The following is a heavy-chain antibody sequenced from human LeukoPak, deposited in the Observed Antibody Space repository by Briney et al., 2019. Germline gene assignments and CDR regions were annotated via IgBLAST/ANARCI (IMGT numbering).Heavy chain of an antibody. CDR2: IYTSGST. CDR1: GGSISSGSYY. V-gene: IGHV4-61*02. J-gene: IGHJ5*02. Sequence: SETLSLTCTVSGGSISSGSYYWSWIRQPAGKGLEWIGRIYTSGSTNYNPSLKSRVAISVDTSKNQFSLKLSSVTAADTAVYYCARARSNWFDPWGQGTLVTVSS. CDR3: ARARSNWFDP.